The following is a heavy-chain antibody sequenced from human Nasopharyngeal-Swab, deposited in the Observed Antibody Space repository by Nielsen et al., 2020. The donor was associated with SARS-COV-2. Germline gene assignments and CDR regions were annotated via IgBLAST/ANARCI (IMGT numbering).Heavy chain of an antibody. CDR1: GITFSSYW. D-gene: IGHD6-13*01. J-gene: IGHJ4*02. CDR2: IKHDGSDK. V-gene: IGHV3-7*01. Sequence: GESLKISCEASGITFSSYWMSWVRQPPGKGLEWVANIKHDGSDKNYVDSVKGRFTISRDNAKNLLFLQMNNLRAEDTALYYCTRDHYSTPPDYWGQGTLVTVSS. CDR3: TRDHYSTPPDY.